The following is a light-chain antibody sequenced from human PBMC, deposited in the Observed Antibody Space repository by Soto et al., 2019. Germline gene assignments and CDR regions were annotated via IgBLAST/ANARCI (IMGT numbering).Light chain of an antibody. V-gene: IGKV3D-15*01. CDR3: QQYIRWPLT. CDR2: DAS. CDR1: QDVSSK. J-gene: IGKJ4*01. Sequence: ELVVTQSPATLSVSPGERVTLSCRTSQDVSSKLAWYQQKAGQAPSLLIYDASTRATGTPARFSGSGSGTEFTLAVSSLQSEDYAVYFCQQYIRWPLTFXGGTKVDIK.